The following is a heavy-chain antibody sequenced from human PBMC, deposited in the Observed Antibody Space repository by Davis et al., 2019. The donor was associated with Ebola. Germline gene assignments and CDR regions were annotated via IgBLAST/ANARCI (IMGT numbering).Heavy chain of an antibody. J-gene: IGHJ1*01. D-gene: IGHD2-2*01. CDR1: GGSFSGYY. CDR3: AREDCSSTSCEEYFQH. Sequence: PSETLSLTCAVYGGSFSGYYWSWIRQPPGKGLEWIGEINHSGSTNYNPSLKSRVTISVDTSKNQFSLKLSSVTAADTAVYYCAREDCSSTSCEEYFQHWGQGTLVTVSS. CDR2: INHSGST. V-gene: IGHV4-34*01.